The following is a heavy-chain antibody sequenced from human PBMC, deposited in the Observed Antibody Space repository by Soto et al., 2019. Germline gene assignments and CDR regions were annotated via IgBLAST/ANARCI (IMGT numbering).Heavy chain of an antibody. V-gene: IGHV1-69*13. CDR2: IIPIFGTA. D-gene: IGHD3-3*01. Sequence: SVKVSCEASGGTFSGYAISWVRQAPGQGLEWMGGIIPIFGTANYAQKFQGRVTITADESTSTAYMELSSLRSEDTAVYYCARDVFEWLLQNWFDPWGQGTLVTV. J-gene: IGHJ5*02. CDR3: ARDVFEWLLQNWFDP. CDR1: GGTFSGYA.